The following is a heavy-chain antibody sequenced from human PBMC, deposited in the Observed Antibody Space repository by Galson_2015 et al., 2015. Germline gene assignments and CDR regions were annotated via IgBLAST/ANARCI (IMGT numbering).Heavy chain of an antibody. Sequence: SLRLSCAASGFTFSNAWMSWVRQAPGKGLEWVGRIKSKTDDGTTDYAAPVKGRFTISRDDSKNTLYLQMNSLKTEDTAVYYCTADPEVVDAFDIWGQGTMVTVSS. CDR3: TADPEVVDAFDI. CDR2: IKSKTDDGTT. J-gene: IGHJ3*02. D-gene: IGHD2-21*01. CDR1: GFTFSNAW. V-gene: IGHV3-15*01.